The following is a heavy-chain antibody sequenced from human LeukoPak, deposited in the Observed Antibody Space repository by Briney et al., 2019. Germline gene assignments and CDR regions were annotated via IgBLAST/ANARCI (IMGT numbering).Heavy chain of an antibody. Sequence: GGSLRLSCAASGFTFDDYGMSWVRQAPGKGLGWVSGINWNGGSTGYADSVKGRFTISRDNAKNSLYLQMNSLRDEDTALYYCANLLYYYGSGSSYYFNYCHQGILIAVSS. CDR1: GFTFDDYG. CDR2: INWNGGST. V-gene: IGHV3-20*04. J-gene: IGHJ4*02. D-gene: IGHD3-10*01. CDR3: ANLLYYYGSGSSYYFNY.